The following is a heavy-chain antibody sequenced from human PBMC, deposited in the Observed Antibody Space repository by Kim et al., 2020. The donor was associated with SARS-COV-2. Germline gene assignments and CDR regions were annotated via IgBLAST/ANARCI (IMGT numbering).Heavy chain of an antibody. Sequence: SETLSLTCTVSGGSISSGGYYWSWIRQHPGKGLEWIGYIYYSGSTYYNPSLKSRVTISVDTSKNQFSLKLSSVTAADTAVYYCARDGPRYDFWSGHNWFDPWGHGTLVTVSS. CDR3: ARDGPRYDFWSGHNWFDP. CDR1: GGSISSGGYY. J-gene: IGHJ5*02. D-gene: IGHD3-3*01. CDR2: IYYSGST. V-gene: IGHV4-31*03.